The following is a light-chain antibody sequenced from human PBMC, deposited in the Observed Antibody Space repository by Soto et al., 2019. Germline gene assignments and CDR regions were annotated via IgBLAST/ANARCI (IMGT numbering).Light chain of an antibody. CDR3: SSYTSSSSWV. CDR1: SSDVGGYNY. Sequence: QSVLTQPASVSGSPGQSITISCTGTSSDVGGYNYVSWYQQHPGKAPKLMIYDVGNRPSGVSNRFSGSKSGNTASLTISGLQAEDEADYYCSSYTSSSSWVFGTGTKLTVL. V-gene: IGLV2-14*01. CDR2: DVG. J-gene: IGLJ1*01.